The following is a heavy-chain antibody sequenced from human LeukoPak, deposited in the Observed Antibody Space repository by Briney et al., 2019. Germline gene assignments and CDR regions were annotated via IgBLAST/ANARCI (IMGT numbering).Heavy chain of an antibody. V-gene: IGHV4-34*01. Sequence: SETLSLTCAVYGGSFSGYYWSWIRQPPGKGLEWIGEINHSGSTNYNPSLKSRVTISVDTSKNQFSLKLSSVTAADTAVYYCAKDQGGSSSWYSKFDYWGQGTLVTVSS. D-gene: IGHD6-13*01. CDR2: INHSGST. CDR3: AKDQGGSSSWYSKFDY. J-gene: IGHJ4*02. CDR1: GGSFSGYY.